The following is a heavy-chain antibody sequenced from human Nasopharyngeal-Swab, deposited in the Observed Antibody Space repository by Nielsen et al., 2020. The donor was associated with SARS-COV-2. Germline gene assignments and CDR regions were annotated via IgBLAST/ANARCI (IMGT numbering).Heavy chain of an antibody. CDR2: IVVGSGNT. Sequence: VRQAPGQRLEWIGWIVVGSGNTNYAQKFQERVTITRDMSTSTAYMELSSLRSEDTAVYYCAADRAAAGTGGMDVWGQGTTVTVSS. J-gene: IGHJ6*02. V-gene: IGHV1-58*01. CDR3: AADRAAAGTGGMDV. D-gene: IGHD6-13*01.